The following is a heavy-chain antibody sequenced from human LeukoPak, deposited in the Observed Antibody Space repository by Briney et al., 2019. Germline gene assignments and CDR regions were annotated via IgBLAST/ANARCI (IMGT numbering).Heavy chain of an antibody. CDR1: GGTFSSHA. V-gene: IGHV1-69*06. CDR3: ARAGIQLWLKGWYFDL. D-gene: IGHD5-18*01. J-gene: IGHJ2*01. Sequence: SVKVSCKASGGTFSSHAINWVRQAPGQGLKWMGGIIPIFGTANYAQKFQGRVTITADKSTSTAYMELSSLRSEDTAVYYCARAGIQLWLKGWYFDLWGRGTLVTVSS. CDR2: IIPIFGTA.